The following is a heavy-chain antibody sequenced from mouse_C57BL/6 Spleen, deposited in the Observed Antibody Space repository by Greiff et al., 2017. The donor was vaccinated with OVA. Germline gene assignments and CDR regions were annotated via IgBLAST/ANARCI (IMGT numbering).Heavy chain of an antibody. CDR3: ASSYYYGSRYWYFDV. CDR1: GFTFTDYY. J-gene: IGHJ1*03. CDR2: IKTKANGYTP. V-gene: IGHV7-3*01. Sequence: EVQLVESGGGLVQPGGSLSLSCAASGFTFTDYYMSWVRQPPGKALGWLGFIKTKANGYTPAYSASVKGRFTISRDNSQSILYLQMNALRAEDSATYYCASSYYYGSRYWYFDVWGTGTTVTVSS. D-gene: IGHD1-1*01.